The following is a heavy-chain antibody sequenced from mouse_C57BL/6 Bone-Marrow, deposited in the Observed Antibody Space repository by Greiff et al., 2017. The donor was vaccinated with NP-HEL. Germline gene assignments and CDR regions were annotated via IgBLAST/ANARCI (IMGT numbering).Heavy chain of an antibody. J-gene: IGHJ3*01. D-gene: IGHD2-3*01. V-gene: IGHV1-50*01. CDR2: IDPSDSYT. CDR1: GYTFTSYW. CDR3: ARGWLLGNAWFAY. Sequence: QVQLQQSGAELVKPGASVKLSCKAPGYTFTSYWMQWVKQRPGQGLEWIGEIDPSDSYTNYNQKFKGKATLTVDTSSSTAYMQLSSLTSEDSAVYYCARGWLLGNAWFAYWGQGTLVTVSA.